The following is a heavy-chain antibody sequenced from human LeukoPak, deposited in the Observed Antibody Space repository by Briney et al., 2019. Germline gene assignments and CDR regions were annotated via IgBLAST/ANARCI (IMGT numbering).Heavy chain of an antibody. V-gene: IGHV3-48*03. J-gene: IGHJ4*02. Sequence: PGGSLRLSCAASGFTFSSYEMNWVRQAPGKWLEWVSYISSSGSTIYYADSVKGRFTISRDNAKNSLYLQMNSLRAEDTAVYYCARGCFGRVIVHWGQGTLVTVSS. D-gene: IGHD3-16*02. CDR1: GFTFSSYE. CDR2: ISSSGSTI. CDR3: ARGCFGRVIVH.